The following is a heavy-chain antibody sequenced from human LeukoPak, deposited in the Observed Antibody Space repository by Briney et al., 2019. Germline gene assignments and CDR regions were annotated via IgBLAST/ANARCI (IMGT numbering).Heavy chain of an antibody. CDR3: ARDDSTGYYYLDG. J-gene: IGHJ4*02. D-gene: IGHD3-22*01. V-gene: IGHV3-7*05. Sequence: GGSLRLSCAASGFTFSNYFMSWVRQAPGKGLEWVANIKEDGSEKYYVDSVKGRFTISRDNAKNSLYLEMNSLGAEDTAVYFCARDDSTGYYYLDGWGQGTLVTVSS. CDR2: IKEDGSEK. CDR1: GFTFSNYF.